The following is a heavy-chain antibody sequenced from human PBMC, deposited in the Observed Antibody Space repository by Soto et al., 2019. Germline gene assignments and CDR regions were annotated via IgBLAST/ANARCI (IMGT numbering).Heavy chain of an antibody. CDR2: LAWDGGSI. CDR1: GFTFDAYP. J-gene: IGHJ3*01. CDR3: VRDDAFDL. Sequence: EVQLVESGGGLVQPGRSLILSCAGSGFTFDAYPMHWVRQAPGKGLEWVAGLAWDGGSIEYVDSVEGRFTISRDNGKNSLYLQMSSLRDEDTALYYCVRDDAFDLWGQGTQVTVSS. V-gene: IGHV3-9*01.